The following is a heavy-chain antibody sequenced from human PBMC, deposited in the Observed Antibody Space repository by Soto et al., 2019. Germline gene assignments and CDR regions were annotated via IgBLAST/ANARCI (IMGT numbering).Heavy chain of an antibody. CDR3: ARAHSYYYYGSGSYPPDNWFDP. J-gene: IGHJ5*02. Sequence: SVKVSCKASGGTFSSYTISWVLQAPGQGLDWMGGIIPIFGTANYAQKFQGRVTITADKSTSTAYMELSSLRSEDTAVYYCARAHSYYYYGSGSYPPDNWFDPWGQGTLVTVSS. CDR2: IIPIFGTA. D-gene: IGHD3-10*01. V-gene: IGHV1-69*06. CDR1: GGTFSSYT.